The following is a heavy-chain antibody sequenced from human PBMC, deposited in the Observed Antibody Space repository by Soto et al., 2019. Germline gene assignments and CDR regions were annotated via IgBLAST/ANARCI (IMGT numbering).Heavy chain of an antibody. Sequence: GGSLRLSCAASGFTFISYSMNWVRQAPGKGLEWVSYISSSSSTIYYADSVKGRFTISRDNAKNSLYLQMNSLRDEDTAVYYCARAWRVPAAFLHYGMDVWGQGTTVTVSS. CDR3: ARAWRVPAAFLHYGMDV. J-gene: IGHJ6*02. V-gene: IGHV3-48*02. CDR1: GFTFISYS. CDR2: ISSSSSTI. D-gene: IGHD2-2*01.